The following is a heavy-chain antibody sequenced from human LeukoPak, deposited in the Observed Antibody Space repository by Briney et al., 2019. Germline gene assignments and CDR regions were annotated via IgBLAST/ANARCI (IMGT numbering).Heavy chain of an antibody. CDR2: INAGNGNT. D-gene: IGHD3-3*01. J-gene: IGHJ4*02. V-gene: IGHV1-3*01. CDR1: GYTFTSYA. CDR3: ARDQPPYYDFWSGYSYYFDY. Sequence: GASVKVSCKASGYTFTSYAMHWVRQAPGQGLEWMGWINAGNGNTKYSQKFQGRVTITRDTSASTAYMELSSLRSEDTAVYYCARDQPPYYDFWSGYSYYFDYWDQGTLVTVSS.